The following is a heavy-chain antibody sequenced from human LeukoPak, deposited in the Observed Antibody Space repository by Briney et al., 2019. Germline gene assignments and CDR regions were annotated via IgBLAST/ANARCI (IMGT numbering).Heavy chain of an antibody. Sequence: SVKVSCKASGCTFSSYAFNWVRQAPGQGLEWMGRIIPIFGTANNAQKFQGRLTITTDESTNKAYLELSSLRSEDTAVYCCAGGRSGSYETPSFDYWGQGTLVTVSS. D-gene: IGHD1-26*01. CDR2: IIPIFGTA. CDR3: AGGRSGSYETPSFDY. CDR1: GCTFSSYA. V-gene: IGHV1-69*05. J-gene: IGHJ4*02.